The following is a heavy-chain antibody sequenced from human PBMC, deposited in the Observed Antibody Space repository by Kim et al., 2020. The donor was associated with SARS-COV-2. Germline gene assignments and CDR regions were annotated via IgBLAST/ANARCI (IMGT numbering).Heavy chain of an antibody. J-gene: IGHJ6*02. CDR3: AKKGIPTYYGMDV. Sequence: YADSWKGRCTISRDNSKNTLYLQMNSLRAEDTAVYYCAKKGIPTYYGMDVWGQGTTVTVSS. V-gene: IGHV3-23*01. D-gene: IGHD2-21*01.